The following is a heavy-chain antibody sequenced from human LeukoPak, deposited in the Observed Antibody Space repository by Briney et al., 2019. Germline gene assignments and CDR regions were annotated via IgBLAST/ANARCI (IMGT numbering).Heavy chain of an antibody. CDR2: IYSGGST. V-gene: IGHV3-66*01. CDR1: GFTVSSNC. D-gene: IGHD4-17*01. J-gene: IGHJ4*02. Sequence: GGSLRLSCAASGFTVSSNCMSWVRQAPGKGLEWVSVIYSGGSTYYADSVKGRFTISRDNSKNTLYLQMNSLRAEDTAVYYCARDAAYGDYESGFDYWGQGTLVTVSS. CDR3: ARDAAYGDYESGFDY.